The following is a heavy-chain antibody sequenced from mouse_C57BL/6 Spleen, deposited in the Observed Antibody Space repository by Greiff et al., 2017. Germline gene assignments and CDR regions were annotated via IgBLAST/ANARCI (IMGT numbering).Heavy chain of an antibody. CDR3: ARGVGGEY. J-gene: IGHJ2*01. D-gene: IGHD1-1*01. CDR2: INPNNGGT. CDR1: GYTFTDYY. V-gene: IGHV1-26*01. Sequence: EVQLQQSGPELVKPGASVKISCKASGYTFTDYYMNWVKQSHGKSLEWIGDINPNNGGTSYNQKFKGKATLTVDKSSSTAYMELRSLTSEDSAVYCGARGVGGEYWGQGTTLTVSS.